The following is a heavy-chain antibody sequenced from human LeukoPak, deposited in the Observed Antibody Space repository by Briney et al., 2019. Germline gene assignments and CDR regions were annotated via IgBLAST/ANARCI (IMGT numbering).Heavy chain of an antibody. Sequence: GGSLRLSCAASGFTVSSNYMSWVRQAPGKGLEWVSVIYSGGSTYYADSVRGRFTISRDNSKNTLYLQMNSLRAEDTAAYYCARVRSSSWNYYYYYGVDVWGQGTTVTVSS. CDR2: IYSGGST. J-gene: IGHJ6*02. CDR3: ARVRSSSWNYYYYYGVDV. D-gene: IGHD6-13*01. V-gene: IGHV3-53*01. CDR1: GFTVSSNY.